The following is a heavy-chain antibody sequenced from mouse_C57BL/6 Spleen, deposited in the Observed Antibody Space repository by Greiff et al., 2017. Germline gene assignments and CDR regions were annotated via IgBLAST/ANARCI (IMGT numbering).Heavy chain of an antibody. D-gene: IGHD1-1*01. CDR2: IYPGDGDT. J-gene: IGHJ3*01. Sequence: QVQLQQSGAELVKPGASVKISCKASGYAFSSYWMNWVKQRPGKGLEWIGQIYPGDGDTNYNGKFKGKATLTADKSSSTAYMQLSSLTSEDSAVYFCARSYYGSSPGWFAYWGQGTLVTVSA. V-gene: IGHV1-80*01. CDR3: ARSYYGSSPGWFAY. CDR1: GYAFSSYW.